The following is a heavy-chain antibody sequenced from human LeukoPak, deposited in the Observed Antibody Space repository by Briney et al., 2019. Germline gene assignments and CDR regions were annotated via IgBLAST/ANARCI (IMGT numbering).Heavy chain of an antibody. CDR3: ARALTILSWFTPREGWFDP. J-gene: IGHJ5*02. CDR2: MNPNSGNT. V-gene: IGHV1-8*01. Sequence: ASVTVSCKASGYTFTSYDINWVRQAPGQGLEWMGWMNPNSGNTGYAQKFQGRVTMTRNTSISTAYMELSSLRSEDTAVYYCARALTILSWFTPREGWFDPWGQGTLVTVSS. D-gene: IGHD6-13*01. CDR1: GYTFTSYD.